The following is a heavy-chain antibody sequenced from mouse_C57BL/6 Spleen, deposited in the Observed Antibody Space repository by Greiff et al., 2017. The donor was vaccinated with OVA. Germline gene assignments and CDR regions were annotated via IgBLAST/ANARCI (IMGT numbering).Heavy chain of an antibody. Sequence: VQLQQSGPELVKPGASVKIPCKASGYTFTDYNMDWVKQSHGKSLEWIGDINPNNGGTIYNQKFKGKATLTVDKSSSTAYMELRSLTSEDTAVYYCARNGDGSEYFDVWGTGTTVTVSS. CDR2: INPNNGGT. J-gene: IGHJ1*03. CDR1: GYTFTDYN. CDR3: ARNGDGSEYFDV. V-gene: IGHV1-18*01. D-gene: IGHD1-1*01.